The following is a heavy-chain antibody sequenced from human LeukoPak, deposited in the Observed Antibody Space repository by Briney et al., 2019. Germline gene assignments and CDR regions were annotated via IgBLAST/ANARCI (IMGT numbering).Heavy chain of an antibody. D-gene: IGHD6-19*01. CDR3: ARVPLYSSGCVDY. V-gene: IGHV3-33*01. J-gene: IGHJ4*02. Sequence: PGRSLRLSCAAYGFTFSSYGMHWVRQAPGKGLEWVAVIWYDGSNKYYADSVKGRFTISRDNSKSTLYLQMNSLRAEDTAVYYCARVPLYSSGCVDYWGQGTLVTVSS. CDR2: IWYDGSNK. CDR1: GFTFSSYG.